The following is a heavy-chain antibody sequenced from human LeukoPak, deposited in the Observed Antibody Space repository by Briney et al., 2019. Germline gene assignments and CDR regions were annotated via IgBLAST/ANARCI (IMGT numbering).Heavy chain of an antibody. CDR2: IIPIFGTA. CDR3: ARGSDTAMVLYYFDY. V-gene: IGHV1-69*13. Sequence: SVKVSCTASGGTFSSYAISWVRQAPGQGLEWMGGIIPIFGTANYAQKFQGRVTITADESTSTAYMELSSLRSEDTAVYYCARGSDTAMVLYYFDYWGQGTLVTVSS. J-gene: IGHJ4*02. D-gene: IGHD5-18*01. CDR1: GGTFSSYA.